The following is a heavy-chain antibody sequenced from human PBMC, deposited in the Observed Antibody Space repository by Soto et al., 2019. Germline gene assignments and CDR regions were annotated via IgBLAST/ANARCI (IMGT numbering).Heavy chain of an antibody. CDR2: IYSGGST. Sequence: PGGSLRLSCVTSGFTVSSNYMSWVRQAPGKGLEWVSVIYSGGSTYYADSVKGRFTISRDNSKNTLYLQMNSLRAEDTAVYYCARVKGDSSGWFYYYYGMDVWGQGTTVTVSS. CDR1: GFTVSSNY. V-gene: IGHV3-66*01. J-gene: IGHJ6*02. CDR3: ARVKGDSSGWFYYYYGMDV. D-gene: IGHD6-19*01.